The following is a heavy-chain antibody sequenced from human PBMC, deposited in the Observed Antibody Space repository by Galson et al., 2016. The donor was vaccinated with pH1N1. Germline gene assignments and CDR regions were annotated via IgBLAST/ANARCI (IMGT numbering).Heavy chain of an antibody. CDR2: IDPSAGTT. CDR3: ARRYYLDY. CDR1: GYSVTRYY. J-gene: IGHJ4*02. V-gene: IGHV1-46*01. Sequence: SVKVSCKASGYSVTRYYMHWVRQAPGQGLEWMGIIDPSAGTTTYSQKFQGRISLTRDTSTHSVHMELSTLRPNDSAIYFCARRYYLDYWGQGTLVTVSS.